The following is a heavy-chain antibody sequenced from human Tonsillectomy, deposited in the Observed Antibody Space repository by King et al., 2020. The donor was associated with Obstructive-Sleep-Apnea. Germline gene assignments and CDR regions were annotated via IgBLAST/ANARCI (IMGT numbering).Heavy chain of an antibody. Sequence: MQLQESGPGLVKPSETLSLTCTVSGGSISSYYWSWIRQPPGKGLEWIGYINYSGSTNYNPSLKSRVIISVDTSKNPFSLKLSSVTAADTAVYYCARLRYYDSSGYYYFYYFDYWGQGTLVTVSS. CDR1: GGSISSYY. D-gene: IGHD3-22*01. V-gene: IGHV4-59*08. J-gene: IGHJ4*02. CDR2: INYSGST. CDR3: ARLRYYDSSGYYYFYYFDY.